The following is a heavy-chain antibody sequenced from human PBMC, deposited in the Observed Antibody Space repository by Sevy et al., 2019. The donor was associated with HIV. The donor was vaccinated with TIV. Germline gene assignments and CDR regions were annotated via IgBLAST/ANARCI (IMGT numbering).Heavy chain of an antibody. V-gene: IGHV4-4*02. Sequence: LETLSLTCAVSGASITSSAWWTWVRQPPGKGLEWIGKRYHSGSTTYNPSLKSRVTILVDDSKNQFSLHLKSVTAADTAVYYCARGAIAAAGYSYGMDVWGQGTTVTVSS. J-gene: IGHJ6*02. CDR2: RYHSGST. CDR3: ARGAIAAAGYSYGMDV. CDR1: GASITSSAW. D-gene: IGHD6-13*01.